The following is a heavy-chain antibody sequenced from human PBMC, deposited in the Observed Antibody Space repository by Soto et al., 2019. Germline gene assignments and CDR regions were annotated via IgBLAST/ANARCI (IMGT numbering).Heavy chain of an antibody. Sequence: ASVKVSCKASGYTFTSYYMHWVRQAPGQGLEWMGIINPSGGSTSYAQKFQGRVTMTRDTSTSTVYMELSSLRSEDTAVYYCAREMTGYSSSWYLDYWGQGTLVTVSS. D-gene: IGHD6-13*01. CDR1: GYTFTSYY. CDR2: INPSGGST. CDR3: AREMTGYSSSWYLDY. V-gene: IGHV1-46*01. J-gene: IGHJ4*02.